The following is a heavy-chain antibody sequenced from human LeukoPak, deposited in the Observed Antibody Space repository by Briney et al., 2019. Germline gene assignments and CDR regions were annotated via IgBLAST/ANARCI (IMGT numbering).Heavy chain of an antibody. D-gene: IGHD6-13*01. CDR3: ARDGPGEAAAGYYYYGMDV. CDR2: ISAYNGNT. V-gene: IGHV1-18*04. CDR1: GYTFTSYG. J-gene: IGHJ6*04. Sequence: RASVKVSCKASGYTFTSYGISWVRQAPGQGLEWMGRISAYNGNTNYAQKLQGRVTMTTDTSTSTAYMELRSLRSDDTAVYYCARDGPGEAAAGYYYYGMDVWGKGTTVTVSS.